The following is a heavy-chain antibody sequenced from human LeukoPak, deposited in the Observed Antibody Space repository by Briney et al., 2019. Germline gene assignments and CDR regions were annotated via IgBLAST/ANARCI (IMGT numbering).Heavy chain of an antibody. Sequence: TGGSLRLTCAASGFSFSRFWMTWVRQAPGKGREGVASIKEDGSEMYYVDSVKGRFTISRDNAQNSLFLQMTSLRAEDPAIYYCARHRGAGTVDYWGQGTLVTVSS. CDR3: ARHRGAGTVDY. J-gene: IGHJ4*02. D-gene: IGHD6-13*01. CDR1: GFSFSRFW. V-gene: IGHV3-7*03. CDR2: IKEDGSEM.